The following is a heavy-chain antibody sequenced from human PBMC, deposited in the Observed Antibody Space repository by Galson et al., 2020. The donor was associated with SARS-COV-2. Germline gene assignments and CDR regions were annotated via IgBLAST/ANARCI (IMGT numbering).Heavy chain of an antibody. CDR1: GFTFSSYA. D-gene: IGHD1-26*01. J-gene: IGHJ3*02. Sequence: GESLKISCAASGFTFSSYAMHWVRQAPGKGLEWVAVISYDGSNKYYADSVKGRFTISRDNSKNTQYLQMNSLRAEDTAVYYCARARGGNYYDAFDIWGQGTMVTVSS. V-gene: IGHV3-30-3*01. CDR3: ARARGGNYYDAFDI. CDR2: ISYDGSNK.